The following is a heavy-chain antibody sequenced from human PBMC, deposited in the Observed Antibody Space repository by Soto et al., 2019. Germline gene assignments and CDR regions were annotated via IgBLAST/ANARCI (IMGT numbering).Heavy chain of an antibody. V-gene: IGHV1-69*12. Sequence: QVQLGQSGAEVKKPGSSVTVSCKASGGTFGNSAISWVRQAPGQELEWMGGIIPIFPTPAYAQKCNGRVTMTGNESTTTAYMELTRLRCEDTADYYCARYNDRQHLGGNYYYGIDVWGQGTMVTVSS. CDR2: IIPIFPTP. D-gene: IGHD3-16*01. CDR1: GGTFGNSA. CDR3: ARYNDRQHLGGNYYYGIDV. J-gene: IGHJ6*02.